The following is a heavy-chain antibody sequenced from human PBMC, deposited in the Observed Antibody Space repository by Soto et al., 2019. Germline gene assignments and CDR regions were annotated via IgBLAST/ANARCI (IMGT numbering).Heavy chain of an antibody. CDR2: IYHSGST. Sequence: QVQLQQWGAGLLKPSETLSLTCAVYGGSFSGYYWSWIRQPPGKGLEWIGEIYHSGSTNYNPSLKSRVTISVDTSKNQFSLKLSSVTAADTAVYYCARGNSFLYSSGWLWTRYFDLWGRGTLVTVSS. V-gene: IGHV4-34*01. J-gene: IGHJ2*01. CDR3: ARGNSFLYSSGWLWTRYFDL. CDR1: GGSFSGYY. D-gene: IGHD6-19*01.